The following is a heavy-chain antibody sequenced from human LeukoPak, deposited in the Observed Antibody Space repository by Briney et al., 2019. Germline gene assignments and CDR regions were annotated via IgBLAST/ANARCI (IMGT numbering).Heavy chain of an antibody. J-gene: IGHJ6*02. CDR1: GFTFSSYG. D-gene: IGHD2-2*01. CDR3: ARVYCSSTSCYFHYYYGMDV. V-gene: IGHV3-30*03. Sequence: GGSLRLSCAASGFTFSSYGMHWVRQAPGKGLEWVAVISYDGSNKYYADSVKGRFTISRDNSKNTLYLQMNSLRAEDTAVYYCARVYCSSTSCYFHYYYGMDVWGQGTTVTVSS. CDR2: ISYDGSNK.